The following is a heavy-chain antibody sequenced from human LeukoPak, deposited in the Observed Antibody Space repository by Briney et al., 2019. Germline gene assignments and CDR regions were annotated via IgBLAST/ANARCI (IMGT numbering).Heavy chain of an antibody. CDR2: IYYSGST. CDR1: GGSISSYY. J-gene: IGHJ5*02. D-gene: IGHD6-13*01. CDR3: ARELGWQQLSPPGFDP. V-gene: IGHV4-59*01. Sequence: SETLSLTCTVPGGSISSYYWSCIRQPPGKGLGWVGHIYYSGSTNYNPSLKSRVTISVDTSKNQFSLKLSSVTAADTAVYYCARELGWQQLSPPGFDPWGQGTLVAVSS.